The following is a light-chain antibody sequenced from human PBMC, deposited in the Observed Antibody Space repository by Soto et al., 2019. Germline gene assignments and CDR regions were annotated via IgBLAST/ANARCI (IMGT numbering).Light chain of an antibody. J-gene: IGLJ2*01. CDR2: DNS. Sequence: QSVLTQPPSVSAAPGQKVTISCSGRKSNIGDHYVSWYQHFPGTAPKLLIYDNSKRPSGIPDRFSGSKSGTSATLAITGLQTGDEADYYCGTWDGSLSAGVFGGGTKLTVL. V-gene: IGLV1-51*01. CDR3: GTWDGSLSAGV. CDR1: KSNIGDHY.